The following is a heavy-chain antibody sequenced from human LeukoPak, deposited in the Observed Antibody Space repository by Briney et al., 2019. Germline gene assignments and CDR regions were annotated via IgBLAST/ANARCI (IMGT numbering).Heavy chain of an antibody. CDR2: IYYSRST. Sequence: SETLSLTSTVSGDSINSGGYYWSWIRQHPGKGLEWIGYIYYSRSTYYNPSLKSRVTISVDTSKNQFSLKLSSVTAADTAVYYCARDSLFAPFDYWGQGTLVTVSS. D-gene: IGHD3-3*01. CDR3: ARDSLFAPFDY. V-gene: IGHV4-31*03. CDR1: GDSINSGGYY. J-gene: IGHJ4*02.